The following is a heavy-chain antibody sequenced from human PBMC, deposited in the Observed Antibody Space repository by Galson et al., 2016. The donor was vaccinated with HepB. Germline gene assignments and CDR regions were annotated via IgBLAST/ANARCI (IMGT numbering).Heavy chain of an antibody. V-gene: IGHV3-23*01. D-gene: IGHD6-13*01. CDR1: GFVFSRYA. CDR3: AKGGGSTWYISPHFVDP. CDR2: IRDSGVVT. Sequence: SLRLSCAASGFVFSRYAMTWVRQAPGKGLEWVAAIRDSGVVTYYADSVEGRFTISRDNSKNTFYLQMNSLRAEDTASYYCAKGGGSTWYISPHFVDPWGQGTLVTVSS. J-gene: IGHJ5*02.